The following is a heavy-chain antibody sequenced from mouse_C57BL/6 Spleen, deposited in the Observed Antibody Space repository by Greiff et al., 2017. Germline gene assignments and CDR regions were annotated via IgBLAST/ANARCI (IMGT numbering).Heavy chain of an antibody. J-gene: IGHJ3*01. Sequence: VQLQQPGAELVKPGASVKLSCKASGYTFTSYWMQWVKQRPGQGLEWIGEIDPSDSYTNYNQKFKGKATLTVDTSSSTAYMQLSSLTSEDSAVDYCERSYYCNYEGVWLAYWGQGTLVTVSA. D-gene: IGHD2-10*01. CDR3: ERSYYCNYEGVWLAY. CDR2: IDPSDSYT. CDR1: GYTFTSYW. V-gene: IGHV1-50*01.